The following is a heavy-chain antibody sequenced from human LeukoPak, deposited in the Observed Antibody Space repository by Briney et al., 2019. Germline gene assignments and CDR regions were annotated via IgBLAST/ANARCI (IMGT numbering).Heavy chain of an antibody. CDR3: ARDYGIAAAGSGIDY. Sequence: ASVKVSCKASGYTFTSYYMHWVRQAPGQGLEWMGWISAYNGNTNYAQKLQGRVTMTTDTSTSTAYMELRSLRSDDTAVYYCARDYGIAAAGSGIDYWGQGTLVTVSS. CDR2: ISAYNGNT. D-gene: IGHD6-13*01. CDR1: GYTFTSYY. V-gene: IGHV1-18*04. J-gene: IGHJ4*02.